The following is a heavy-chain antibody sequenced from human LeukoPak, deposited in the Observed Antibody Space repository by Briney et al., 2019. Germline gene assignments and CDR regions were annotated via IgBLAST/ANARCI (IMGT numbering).Heavy chain of an antibody. V-gene: IGHV1-18*01. Sequence: ASVKVSCKASGYTFSDFGINWVRQAPGRGLEWLGWMSPYNGKTDSAQKFQGRVTMTTDTSTNTAYMELRRLRSDDTAVYYCARDFWDHSVSFHFFDYCGQGTLVTVSS. CDR1: GYTFSDFG. D-gene: IGHD3-3*01. CDR3: ARDFWDHSVSFHFFDY. J-gene: IGHJ4*02. CDR2: MSPYNGKT.